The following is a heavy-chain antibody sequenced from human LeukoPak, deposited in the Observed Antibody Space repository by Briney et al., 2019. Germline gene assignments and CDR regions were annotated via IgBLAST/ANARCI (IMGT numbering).Heavy chain of an antibody. CDR1: GGSFSGYY. Sequence: SETLSLTCAVYGGSFSGYYWSWIRQPLGKGLEWIGEINHSGSTNYNPSLKSRVTISVDTSKNQFSLKLSSVTAADTAVYYCARGRGDYVLSLVNYYYMDVWGKGTTVTVSS. CDR3: ARGRGDYVLSLVNYYYMDV. D-gene: IGHD4-17*01. CDR2: INHSGST. J-gene: IGHJ6*03. V-gene: IGHV4-34*01.